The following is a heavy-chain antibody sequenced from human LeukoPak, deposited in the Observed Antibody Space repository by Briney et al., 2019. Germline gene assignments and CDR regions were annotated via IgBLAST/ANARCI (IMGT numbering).Heavy chain of an antibody. CDR1: GFTFSSYG. CDR2: ISYDGSNK. V-gene: IGHV3-30*18. J-gene: IGHJ4*02. Sequence: GGSLRLSCAASGFTFSSYGMHWVRQAPGKGLEWVAVISYDGSNKYYADSVKGRFTISRDNSKNTLYLQMNSLRAEDTAVYYCAKVGKEWELKGLFDYWGQGTLVTVSS. CDR3: AKVGKEWELKGLFDY. D-gene: IGHD1-26*01.